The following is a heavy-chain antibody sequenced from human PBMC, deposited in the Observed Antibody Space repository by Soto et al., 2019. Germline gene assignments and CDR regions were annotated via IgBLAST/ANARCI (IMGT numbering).Heavy chain of an antibody. D-gene: IGHD5-18*01. Sequence: SVKVSCKASGGTFSSYAISWVRQAPGQGLEWMGGIIPIFGTANYAQKFQGRVTITADKSTSTAYMELSSLRSEDTAVYYCARDSGGQQPEGAMVFLDFDYWGQGTLVTVSS. V-gene: IGHV1-69*06. CDR3: ARDSGGQQPEGAMVFLDFDY. CDR1: GGTFSSYA. CDR2: IIPIFGTA. J-gene: IGHJ4*02.